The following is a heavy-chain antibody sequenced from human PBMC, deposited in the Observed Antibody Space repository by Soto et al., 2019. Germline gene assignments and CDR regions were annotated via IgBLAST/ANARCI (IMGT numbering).Heavy chain of an antibody. CDR2: INPNGGST. CDR3: ARGSSVAFDY. CDR1: GYTFTDYY. J-gene: IGHJ4*02. V-gene: IGHV1-46*01. Sequence: QVQLVQSGAEVKKPGASVKVSCKASGYTFTDYYMHWVRQAPGQGLEWMGFINPNGGSTTYLQKFQGRVNMTRDTSTSTVYMDLSSLRSADTAVYYCARGSSVAFDYWGQGTLVTVSS. D-gene: IGHD2-21*01.